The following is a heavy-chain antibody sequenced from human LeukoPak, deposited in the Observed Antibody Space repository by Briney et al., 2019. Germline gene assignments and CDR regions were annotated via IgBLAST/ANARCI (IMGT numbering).Heavy chain of an antibody. J-gene: IGHJ6*03. V-gene: IGHV1-2*06. CDR1: GHTFTGYY. CDR3: ARETGTTEKFYYYMDV. Sequence: ASVKVSCKAAGHTFTGYYMHWVRQAPGQGLEWMGRINPNSGGTNYAQKFQGRVTMTRYTSISTAYMELSRLRSDDTAMYYCARETGTTEKFYYYMDVWGKGTTVTVSS. D-gene: IGHD1-7*01. CDR2: INPNSGGT.